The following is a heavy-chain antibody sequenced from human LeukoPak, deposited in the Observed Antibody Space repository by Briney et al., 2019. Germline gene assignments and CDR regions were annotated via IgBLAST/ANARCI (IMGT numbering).Heavy chain of an antibody. CDR2: IPYDGSNK. V-gene: IGHV3-30*03. Sequence: PGESLRLSCAASGFTFSNYDMHWVRQAPGKGLEWVAVIPYDGSNKFYADSVKGRFTISRDNSKNTLYLQMNSLRAEDTAVYYCARDSGSHFYFDFWGQGTLVTVSS. CDR3: ARDSGSHFYFDF. J-gene: IGHJ4*02. CDR1: GFTFSNYD. D-gene: IGHD1-26*01.